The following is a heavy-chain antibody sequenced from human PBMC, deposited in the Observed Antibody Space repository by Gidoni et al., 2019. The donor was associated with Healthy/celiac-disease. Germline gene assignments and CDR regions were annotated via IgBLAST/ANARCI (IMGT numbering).Heavy chain of an antibody. CDR3: ARALSGYDLTSEY. D-gene: IGHD5-12*01. Sequence: QVQLVESGGGVVQPRRSRRLSCAASGLTFSSYVRHWVRQAPGKVREFVAIIGYDGSNKYYADSVKGRVAISRDNSKITLYLQMNSQRAEDTAVYYCARALSGYDLTSEYWGQGTLVTVSS. V-gene: IGHV3-33*01. J-gene: IGHJ4*02. CDR2: IGYDGSNK. CDR1: GLTFSSYV.